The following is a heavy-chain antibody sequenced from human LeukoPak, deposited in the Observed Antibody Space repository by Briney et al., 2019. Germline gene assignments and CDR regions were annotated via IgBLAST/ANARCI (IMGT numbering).Heavy chain of an antibody. CDR1: GGSITGYY. CDR3: AREAPAVAADAFDV. CDR2: IYSSGNT. J-gene: IGHJ3*01. D-gene: IGHD6-19*01. Sequence: PSETLSLTCTVSGGSITGYYWSWIRQPPGKGLEWIGFIYSSGNTNYNPSLKSRVTISVDTTKNQLSLHVSSVTAADSAVYYCAREAPAVAADAFDVWGQVTLVTVSS. V-gene: IGHV4-59*01.